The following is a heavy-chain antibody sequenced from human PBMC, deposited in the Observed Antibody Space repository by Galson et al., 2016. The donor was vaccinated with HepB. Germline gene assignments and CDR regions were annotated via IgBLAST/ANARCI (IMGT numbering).Heavy chain of an antibody. V-gene: IGHV3-53*01. CDR1: GFTVSSNY. CDR3: TKRCMTNTCHNADDF. CDR2: IGGDGAT. Sequence: SLRLSCAASGFTVSSNYMSWVRQAPGKGLEWVSTIGGDGATFYGDSVKGRFTISRGDSKSTLYLRMDSLRVEDTATYHCTKRCMTNTCHNADDFWGQGTLVTVSS. D-gene: IGHD2-8*01. J-gene: IGHJ4*02.